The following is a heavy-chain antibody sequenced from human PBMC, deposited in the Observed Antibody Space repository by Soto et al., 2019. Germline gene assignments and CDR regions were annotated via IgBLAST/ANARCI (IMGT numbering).Heavy chain of an antibody. CDR1: GFTFDDYT. D-gene: IGHD5-12*01. CDR3: AKDTSDGYKSLGMDV. CDR2: ISWDGGST. Sequence: GSLRLSCAASGFTFDDYTMHWVRQAPGKGLEWVSLISWDGGSTYYADSVKGRFTISRDNSKNSLYLQMNSLRTEDTALYYCAKDTSDGYKSLGMDVWGQGTTVTVSS. V-gene: IGHV3-43*01. J-gene: IGHJ6*02.